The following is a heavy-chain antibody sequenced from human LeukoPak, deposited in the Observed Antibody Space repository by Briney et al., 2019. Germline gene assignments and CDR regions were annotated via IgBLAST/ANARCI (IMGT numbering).Heavy chain of an antibody. D-gene: IGHD2-2*01. V-gene: IGHV3-30*02. J-gene: IGHJ3*02. CDR2: IRYDGSNK. Sequence: GGSLRLSCAASGFTFSSYGMHWVRQAPGKGLEWVAFIRYDGSNKYYADSVKGRFTISRDNSKNTLYLQMNSLRAEDTAVYYCAKFDIVVVPAARDAFDIWGQGTMVTVSS. CDR3: AKFDIVVVPAARDAFDI. CDR1: GFTFSSYG.